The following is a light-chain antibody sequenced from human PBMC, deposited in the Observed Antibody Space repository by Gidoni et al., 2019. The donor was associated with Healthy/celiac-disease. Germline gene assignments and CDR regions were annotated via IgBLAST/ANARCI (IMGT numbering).Light chain of an antibody. CDR3: MQALQTPLT. Sequence: DIVMTHSPLSLPVTPGEPDSISCRSSQSLLHSNGYNYLDWYLQKPGQSPQLLIYLGSNRASGVPDRFSGSGSGTDFTLKISRVEAEDVGVYYCMQALQTPLTFGGGTKVEIK. CDR2: LGS. J-gene: IGKJ4*02. V-gene: IGKV2-28*01. CDR1: QSLLHSNGYNY.